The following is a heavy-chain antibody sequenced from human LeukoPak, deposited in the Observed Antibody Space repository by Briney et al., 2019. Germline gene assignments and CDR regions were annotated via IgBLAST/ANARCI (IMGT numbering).Heavy chain of an antibody. D-gene: IGHD2-8*02. CDR1: GFTFRTYA. CDR2: ISGTVPGT. CDR3: AKAPLGSCTGARCYSLDA. V-gene: IGHV3-23*01. Sequence: PGGSLRLSCEASGFTFRTYAMSWVRQTPWMELEWVSAISGTVPGTYHADSVKGRFTISRDNSKNTLYLQMNNLRAEDTAIYFCAKAPLGSCTGARCYSLDAWGKGTTVSVSS. J-gene: IGHJ6*03.